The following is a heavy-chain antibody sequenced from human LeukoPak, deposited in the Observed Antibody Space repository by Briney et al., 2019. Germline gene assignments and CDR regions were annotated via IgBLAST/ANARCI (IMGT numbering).Heavy chain of an antibody. CDR2: ISSNGGST. CDR3: ARERCIGTSCSRGLDV. Sequence: PGGSLRLSCAASGFTFSSYAMHWVRQAPGKGLEYVSAISSNGGSTYYANSVKGRFTISRDNSKNTLYLQMGSLRAEDTAIFFCARERCIGTSCSRGLDVWGQGTTVTVSS. CDR1: GFTFSSYA. D-gene: IGHD2-2*01. J-gene: IGHJ6*02. V-gene: IGHV3-64*01.